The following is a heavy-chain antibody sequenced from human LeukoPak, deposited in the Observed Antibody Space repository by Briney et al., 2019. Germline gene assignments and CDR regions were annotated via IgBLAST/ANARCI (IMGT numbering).Heavy chain of an antibody. CDR3: AVTMYYYDSSGYYYGGAFDI. J-gene: IGHJ3*02. Sequence: ASVKVSCKASGYTFTGYYMHWVRQAPGQGLEWMGWINPNSGGTNYAQKLQGRVTMTRDTSISTAYMELSRLRSDDTAVYYCAVTMYYYDSSGYYYGGAFDIWGQGTMVTVSS. V-gene: IGHV1-2*02. CDR2: INPNSGGT. D-gene: IGHD3-22*01. CDR1: GYTFTGYY.